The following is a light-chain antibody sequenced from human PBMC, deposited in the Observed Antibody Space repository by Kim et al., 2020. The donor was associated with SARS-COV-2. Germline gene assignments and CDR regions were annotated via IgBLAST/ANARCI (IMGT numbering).Light chain of an antibody. J-gene: IGKJ4*01. V-gene: IGKV1-9*01. CDR1: QAIGRS. Sequence: VGDEAPVASRPSQAIGRSLAWYQQKPGKAPRLLIYDASTLQRGVPAGFSGSASGTEFTLTISSLQPEDFATYYCQQHNAYPPTFGGGTKVDIK. CDR3: QQHNAYPPT. CDR2: DAS.